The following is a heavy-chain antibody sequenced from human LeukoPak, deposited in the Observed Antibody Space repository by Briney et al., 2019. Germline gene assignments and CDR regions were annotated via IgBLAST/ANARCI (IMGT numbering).Heavy chain of an antibody. CDR2: IYPGGAT. J-gene: IGHJ3*02. Sequence: GGSLRLSCAASGFTVSGNYMSWVRQAPGKGLDWVSTIYPGGATNYADSVRGRFTISRDNSKNTLYLQMNSPRAEDTAVYYCARGAGWKQVLHAFDIWGQGTKVTVSS. D-gene: IGHD1-1*01. V-gene: IGHV3-53*01. CDR1: GFTVSGNY. CDR3: ARGAGWKQVLHAFDI.